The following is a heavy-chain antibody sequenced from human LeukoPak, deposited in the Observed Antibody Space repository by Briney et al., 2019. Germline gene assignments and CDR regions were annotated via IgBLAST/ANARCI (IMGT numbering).Heavy chain of an antibody. Sequence: GGSLRLSCAASGFTFSSYGMHWVRQAPGKGLEWVAVISYDGSNKYYADSVKGRFTISSDNSKNTLYLQMNSLRAEDTAVYYCAKDSGAPDYWGQGTLVTVSS. CDR2: ISYDGSNK. J-gene: IGHJ4*02. CDR1: GFTFSSYG. CDR3: AKDSGAPDY. V-gene: IGHV3-30*18. D-gene: IGHD7-27*01.